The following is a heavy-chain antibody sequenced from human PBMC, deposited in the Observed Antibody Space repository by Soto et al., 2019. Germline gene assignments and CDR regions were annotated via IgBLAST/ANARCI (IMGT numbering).Heavy chain of an antibody. CDR2: IFSNDEK. Sequence: QVTLKESGPVLVKPTESLTLTCTVSGFSLSNARMGVSWIRQPPGKALEWLEHIFSNDEKSYSTSLKSRLTLSKDTSKSQVVLTMTNMDPVDTATYYCARIIIFGGDLWSGYHDWGQGTLVTVSS. D-gene: IGHD3-3*01. J-gene: IGHJ4*02. CDR3: ARIIIFGGDLWSGYHD. V-gene: IGHV2-26*01. CDR1: GFSLSNARMG.